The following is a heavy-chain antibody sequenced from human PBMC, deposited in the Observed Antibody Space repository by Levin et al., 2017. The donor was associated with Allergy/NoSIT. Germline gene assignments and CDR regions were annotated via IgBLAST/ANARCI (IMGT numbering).Heavy chain of an antibody. V-gene: IGHV3-23*01. J-gene: IGHJ2*01. D-gene: IGHD1-7*01. CDR1: GFTFYNYA. CDR2: ISGGGDAT. CDR3: AKKVVGTTVNRQLWYFGL. Sequence: PGGSLRLSCAASGFTFYNYAMNWVRQAPGKGLEWVSAISGGGDATFYADSVKGRFTISRDNSKNTLYLQMNSLRAEDTAVYYCAKKVVGTTVNRQLWYFGLWGRGTLVAVSS.